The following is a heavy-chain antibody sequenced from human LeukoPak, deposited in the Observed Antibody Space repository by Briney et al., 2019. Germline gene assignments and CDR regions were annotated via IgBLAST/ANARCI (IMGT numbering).Heavy chain of an antibody. CDR3: ARVLSVPLFPHCSSTSCYRWFDP. J-gene: IGHJ5*02. V-gene: IGHV1-18*01. CDR1: GGTFSSYA. Sequence: GASVKVSCKASGGTFSSYAISWVRQAPGQGLEWMGWISAYNGNTNYAQKLQGRVTMTTDTSTSTAYMELRSLRSDDTAVYYCARVLSVPLFPHCSSTSCYRWFDPWGQGTLVSVSS. D-gene: IGHD2-2*02. CDR2: ISAYNGNT.